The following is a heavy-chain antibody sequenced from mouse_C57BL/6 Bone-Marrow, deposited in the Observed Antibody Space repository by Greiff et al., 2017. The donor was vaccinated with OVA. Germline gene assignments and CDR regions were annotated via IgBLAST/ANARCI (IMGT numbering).Heavy chain of an antibody. V-gene: IGHV1-72*01. D-gene: IGHD1-1*01. Sequence: QVQLQQPGAELVKPGASVKLSCKASGYTFTSYWMHWVKQRPGRGLEWIGRIDPNSGGTKYNEKFKSKATLTVDKPSSTAYMQLSSLTSEDSAVYYCARSPHYYGSGGYWGQGTTLTVSS. CDR1: GYTFTSYW. CDR3: ARSPHYYGSGGY. J-gene: IGHJ2*01. CDR2: IDPNSGGT.